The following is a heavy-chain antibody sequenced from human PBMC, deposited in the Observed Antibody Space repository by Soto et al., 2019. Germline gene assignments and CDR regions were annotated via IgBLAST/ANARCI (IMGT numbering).Heavy chain of an antibody. Sequence: QVQLVQSGGVVRKPGASVKVSCKASGYTFTTYGISWVRQAPGQGLEWMGWISTYNGNTFYAQNLQGRVIMTSDTSTSTAYMELRSLRSDDAAVYYGATDYYDSSGYYSVEYYFDYWGQGTLVTVSS. CDR3: ATDYYDSSGYYSVEYYFDY. V-gene: IGHV1-18*04. CDR2: ISTYNGNT. J-gene: IGHJ4*02. D-gene: IGHD3-22*01. CDR1: GYTFTTYG.